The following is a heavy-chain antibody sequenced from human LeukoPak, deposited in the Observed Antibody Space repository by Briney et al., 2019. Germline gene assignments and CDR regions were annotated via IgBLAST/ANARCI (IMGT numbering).Heavy chain of an antibody. CDR1: GFTFSSYW. J-gene: IGHJ4*02. CDR2: IKQDGSEK. D-gene: IGHD1-26*01. CDR3: AKDSIQWELPSKYFDY. Sequence: GGSLRLSCAASGFTFSSYWMSWVRQAPGKGLEWVANIKQDGSEKYYVDSVKGRFTISRDNARNSLSLQMNSLRAEDTAVYYCAKDSIQWELPSKYFDYWGQGTLVTVSS. V-gene: IGHV3-7*01.